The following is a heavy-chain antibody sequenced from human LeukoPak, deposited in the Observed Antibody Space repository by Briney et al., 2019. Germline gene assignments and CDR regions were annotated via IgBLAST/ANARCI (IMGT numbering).Heavy chain of an antibody. J-gene: IGHJ4*02. CDR3: ARSAKMYGSGSYYNYFDY. CDR1: GSNFTNYW. CDR2: IYPGDSDT. Sequence: GESLKISCKGSGSNFTNYWIGWVRQMPGKGLEWMGIIYPGDSDTRYSPSFQGQVTISADKSISTAYLQWSSLKASDTAMYYCARSAKMYGSGSYYNYFDYWGQGTLVTVSS. D-gene: IGHD3-10*01. V-gene: IGHV5-51*01.